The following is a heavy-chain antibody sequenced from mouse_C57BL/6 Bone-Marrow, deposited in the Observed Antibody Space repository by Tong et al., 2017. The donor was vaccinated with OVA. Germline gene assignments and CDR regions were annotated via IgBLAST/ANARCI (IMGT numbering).Heavy chain of an antibody. D-gene: IGHD2-3*01. CDR2: FHPYNDDT. J-gene: IGHJ2*01. CDR3: ARVPIYDGYF. Sequence: VQLQESGAELVKPGASVKMSCKASGYTFTTYPIEWMKQNHGKSLEWIGNFHPYNDDTKYNEKFKDKATLTADKSSSTAYMQLSSLTYEDSAVYYCARVPIYDGYFWGQGTTLTVSS. CDR1: GYTFTTYP. V-gene: IGHV1-47*01.